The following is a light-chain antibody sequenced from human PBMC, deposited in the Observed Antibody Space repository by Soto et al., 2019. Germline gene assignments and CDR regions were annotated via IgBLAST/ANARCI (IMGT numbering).Light chain of an antibody. V-gene: IGKV1-39*01. Sequence: IQMTQSPSSLSASVGDRVTITCRASQSISSYLNWFPQKPGKAPKVLIYATSGLQSGVPSRFSGSGSGTDFTLTIRSLQPEDFTTYYCQQSYTTPWTFGQGTKVDIK. CDR2: ATS. CDR3: QQSYTTPWT. CDR1: QSISSY. J-gene: IGKJ1*01.